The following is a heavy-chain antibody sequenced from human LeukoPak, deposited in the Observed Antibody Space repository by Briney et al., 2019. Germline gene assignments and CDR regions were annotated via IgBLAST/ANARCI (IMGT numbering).Heavy chain of an antibody. Sequence: GGSLRLSCATSGFTFSSYGMRWVRQAPGKGLEWVALISYDGINQYYADSVKGRFIISRDNSKNTLYLQLNSLRLEDTAVYYCTLTTFGVVYECDFWGQGTLVTVSS. CDR1: GFTFSSYG. D-gene: IGHD3-16*01. CDR3: TLTTFGVVYECDF. CDR2: ISYDGINQ. V-gene: IGHV3-30*03. J-gene: IGHJ4*02.